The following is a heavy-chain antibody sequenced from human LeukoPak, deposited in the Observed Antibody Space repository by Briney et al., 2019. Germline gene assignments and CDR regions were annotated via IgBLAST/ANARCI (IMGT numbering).Heavy chain of an antibody. CDR1: GFTFSSYG. V-gene: IGHV3-33*08. J-gene: IGHJ4*02. Sequence: GGSLRLSCAASGFTFSSYGMHWVRQAPGKGLEWVAVIWFDGSNKYYADSVKGRFTISRDNSKNTLYLQMNSLRAEDTAVYYCARDYYGSGSYAYWGQGTLVTVSS. D-gene: IGHD3-10*01. CDR3: ARDYYGSGSYAY. CDR2: IWFDGSNK.